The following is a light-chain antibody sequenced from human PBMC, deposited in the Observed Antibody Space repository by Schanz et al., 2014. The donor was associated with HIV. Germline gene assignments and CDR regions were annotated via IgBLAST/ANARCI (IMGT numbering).Light chain of an antibody. CDR2: EAS. J-gene: IGKJ4*01. Sequence: EIVMTQSPATLSVSPGERATLSCRASQSVGRRVTWYQQKPGQPPRLLIHEASTRATGIPARFSGSGSGTEFTLTISSLESEDFAVYYCQQYSSSPLTCGGGTKVE. CDR3: QQYSSSPLT. V-gene: IGKV3-15*01. CDR1: QSVGRR.